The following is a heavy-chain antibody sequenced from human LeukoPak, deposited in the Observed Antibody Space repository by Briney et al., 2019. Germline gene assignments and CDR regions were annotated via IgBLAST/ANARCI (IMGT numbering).Heavy chain of an antibody. J-gene: IGHJ4*02. CDR2: IKSKTDGGTT. D-gene: IGHD5-12*01. CDR3: TTGVADSGYDAYFDY. CDR1: GFTFSNAW. Sequence: PGGSLRLSCAASGFTFSNAWMSWVRQAPGKGLEWVGRIKSKTDGGTTDYAAPVKGTFTISRDDSKNTLYLQMNSLKTEDTAVYYCTTGVADSGYDAYFDYWGQGTLVTVSS. V-gene: IGHV3-15*01.